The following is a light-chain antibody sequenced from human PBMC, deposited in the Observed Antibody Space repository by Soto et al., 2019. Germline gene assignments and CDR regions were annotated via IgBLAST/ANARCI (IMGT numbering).Light chain of an antibody. Sequence: DIKMTQSPSPLPAPEEAKVTIPARPSQSISSWLAWYQQKPGKAPKLLIYNASSLESGVPSRFSGSGSGTEFTLTISSLQPDDFATYYCQQYNSYSWTFGQGTKVEIK. CDR3: QQYNSYSWT. CDR1: QSISSW. J-gene: IGKJ1*01. CDR2: NAS. V-gene: IGKV1-5*01.